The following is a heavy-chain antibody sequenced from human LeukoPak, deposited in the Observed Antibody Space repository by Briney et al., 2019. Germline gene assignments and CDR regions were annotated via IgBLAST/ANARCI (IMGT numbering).Heavy chain of an antibody. J-gene: IGHJ4*02. CDR3: ASSGYSGYDYGY. D-gene: IGHD5-12*01. CDR2: IYYSGST. V-gene: IGHV4-59*01. CDR1: GGSISSYY. Sequence: PSETLSLTCTVSGGSISSYYWSWIRQPPRKGLEWIGYIYYSGSTNYNPSLKSRVTISVDTSKNQFSLKLSSVTAADTAVYYCASSGYSGYDYGYWGQGTLVTVSS.